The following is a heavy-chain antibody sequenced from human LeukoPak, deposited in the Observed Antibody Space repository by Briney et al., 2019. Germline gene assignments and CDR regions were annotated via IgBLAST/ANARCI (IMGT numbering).Heavy chain of an antibody. Sequence: SETLSLTCTVSASAISSYYWSWIRQPPGKGLEWIGYIYTSGGTNYNPSLKSRVTISADTSKNQCSLKMSSVTAADTAVYYCARHWTGAGYYYYVDVWGKGTTVTVSS. CDR1: ASAISSYY. CDR3: ARHWTGAGYYYYVDV. D-gene: IGHD3/OR15-3a*01. J-gene: IGHJ6*03. V-gene: IGHV4-4*09. CDR2: IYTSGGT.